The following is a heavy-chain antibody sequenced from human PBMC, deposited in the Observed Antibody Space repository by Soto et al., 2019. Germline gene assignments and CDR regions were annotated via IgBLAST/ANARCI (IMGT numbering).Heavy chain of an antibody. CDR3: ARGLTYSSGWYWSSYYGMDV. J-gene: IGHJ6*02. D-gene: IGHD6-19*01. CDR1: GYTFTSYG. V-gene: IGHV1-18*01. Sequence: ASVKVSCKASGYTFTSYGISWVRQAPGQGLEWMGWISAYNGNTNYAQKLQGRVTVTTDTSTSTAYMELRSLRSDDTAVYYCARGLTYSSGWYWSSYYGMDVWGQGTTVTVSS. CDR2: ISAYNGNT.